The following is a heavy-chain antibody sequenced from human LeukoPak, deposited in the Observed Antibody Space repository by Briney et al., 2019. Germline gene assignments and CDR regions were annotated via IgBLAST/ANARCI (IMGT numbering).Heavy chain of an antibody. V-gene: IGHV3-30*04. Sequence: GGSLRLSCAASGFTFSSYAMSWVRQAPGRGLEWVAVISYDGSNKYYADSVKGRFTISRDNSKNTLYLQMSSLRAEDTAVYYCAREEGWLQLSYFDYWGQGTLVTVSS. J-gene: IGHJ4*02. CDR2: ISYDGSNK. D-gene: IGHD5-24*01. CDR1: GFTFSSYA. CDR3: AREEGWLQLSYFDY.